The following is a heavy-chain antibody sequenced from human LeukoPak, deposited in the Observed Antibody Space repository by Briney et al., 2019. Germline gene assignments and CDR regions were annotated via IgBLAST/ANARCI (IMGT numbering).Heavy chain of an antibody. V-gene: IGHV3-30*18. J-gene: IGHJ4*02. CDR1: GFTFNNYG. D-gene: IGHD6-19*01. CDR2: ISYDGSNK. Sequence: WESLRLSCAASGFTFNNYGMRWVRQAPGKGLEWVAVISYDGSNKYYGDSVKGRFTISRDNSKNTLYLQMNSLRAEDTAVYYCAKDFRPIAVAATQGLDYWGQGTLVTVSS. CDR3: AKDFRPIAVAATQGLDY.